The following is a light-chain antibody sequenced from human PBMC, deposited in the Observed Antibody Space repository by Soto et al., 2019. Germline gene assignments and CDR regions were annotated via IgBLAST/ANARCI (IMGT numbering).Light chain of an antibody. CDR3: QQYNNWPPLT. CDR2: GAS. Sequence: EIVMTQSPATLSVSPGGRATLSCRASQSVSSNLAWYRQKPGQAPRLLIYGASTRATGIPARFSGSGYGTEFTLTISSLQSEDSAVYYCQQYNNWPPLTFGGGTKVEIK. V-gene: IGKV3D-15*01. CDR1: QSVSSN. J-gene: IGKJ4*01.